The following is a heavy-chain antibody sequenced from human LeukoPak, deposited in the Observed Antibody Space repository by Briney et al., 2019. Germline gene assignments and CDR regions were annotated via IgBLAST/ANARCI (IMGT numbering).Heavy chain of an antibody. CDR2: INHSGST. V-gene: IGHV4-34*01. Sequence: SEXLSLTCAVYGGSFSGYYWSWIRQPPGKGLEWIGEINHSGSTNYNPSLKSRVTISVDTSKNQFSLKLSSVTAADTAVYYCARGGGSGWYHYYYGMDVWGKGTTVTVSS. J-gene: IGHJ6*04. CDR3: ARGGGSGWYHYYYGMDV. CDR1: GGSFSGYY. D-gene: IGHD6-19*01.